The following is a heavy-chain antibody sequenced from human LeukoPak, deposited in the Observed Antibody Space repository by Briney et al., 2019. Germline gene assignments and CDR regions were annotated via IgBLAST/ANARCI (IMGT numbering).Heavy chain of an antibody. CDR2: INPNSGGT. D-gene: IGHD6-13*01. CDR1: GYTFTGYY. V-gene: IGHV1-2*02. CDR3: ARADSSSWYYFDY. J-gene: IGHJ4*02. Sequence: GESLKISCEASGYTFTGYYMHWVRQAPGQGLEWMGWINPNSGGTNYAQKFQGRVTMTRDTSISTAYMDLSRLRSDDTAVYYCARADSSSWYYFDYWGQGTLVTVSS.